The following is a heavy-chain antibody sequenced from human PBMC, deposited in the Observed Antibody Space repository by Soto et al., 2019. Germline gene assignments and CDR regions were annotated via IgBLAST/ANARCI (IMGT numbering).Heavy chain of an antibody. CDR3: ARVYCSGGSCFWFDP. V-gene: IGHV4-34*01. CDR1: GGSFSGYY. CDR2: INHSGST. J-gene: IGHJ5*02. Sequence: SETLSLTCAVYGGSFSGYYWSWIRQPPGKGLEWIGEINHSGSTNYNPSLKSRVTISVDTSKNQFSLKLSSVTAADTAVYYCARVYCSGGSCFWFDPWGQGTLVTVSS. D-gene: IGHD2-15*01.